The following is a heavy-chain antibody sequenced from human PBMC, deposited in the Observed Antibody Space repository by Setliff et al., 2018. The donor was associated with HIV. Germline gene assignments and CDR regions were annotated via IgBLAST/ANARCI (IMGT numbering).Heavy chain of an antibody. CDR2: IYYSGST. V-gene: IGHV4-39*07. D-gene: IGHD1-20*01. CDR1: GGSISSSNYY. Sequence: SETLSLTCTVSGGSISSSNYYWGWIRQPPGKGLEWIENIYYSGSTYYNPSLKSRVTISVDTSKNQFSLKLSSVTAADTAVYYCATWGRNNWNYFSYWGQGTLVTVSS. CDR3: ATWGRNNWNYFSY. J-gene: IGHJ4*02.